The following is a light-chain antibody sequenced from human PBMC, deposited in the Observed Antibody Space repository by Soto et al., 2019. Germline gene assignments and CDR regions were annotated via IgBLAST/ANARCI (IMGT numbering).Light chain of an antibody. CDR3: SSYTSSSTVV. Sequence: QSARTQPASVSGSPGQSITISCTGTSSDVGGYNYVSWYQQHPGKAPKLMIYDVSIRPSGVSNRFSGSKSGNTASLTISGLQAEDEADYYCSSYTSSSTVVFGGGTKLTVL. V-gene: IGLV2-14*03. J-gene: IGLJ2*01. CDR2: DVS. CDR1: SSDVGGYNY.